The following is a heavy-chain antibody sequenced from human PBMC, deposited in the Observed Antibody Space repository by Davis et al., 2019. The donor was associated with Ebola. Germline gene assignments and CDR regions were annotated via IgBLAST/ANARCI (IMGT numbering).Heavy chain of an antibody. CDR3: ARDLLLWFGEEEH. CDR2: TGGGGSDT. V-gene: IGHV3-21*01. CDR1: GFTFGNYA. J-gene: IGHJ1*01. D-gene: IGHD3-10*01. Sequence: PGGSLRLSCTASGFTFGNYAMNWVRQAPGKGLEWVSATGGGGSDTYYADSVKGRFTISRDNAKNSLYLQMNSLRAEDTAVYYCARDLLLWFGEEEHWGQGTLVTVSS.